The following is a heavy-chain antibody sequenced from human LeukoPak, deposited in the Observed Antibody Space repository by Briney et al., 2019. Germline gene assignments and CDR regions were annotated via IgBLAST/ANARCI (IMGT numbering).Heavy chain of an antibody. D-gene: IGHD1-26*01. CDR3: ARDLGAVRLDY. CDR1: DGSISSYY. Sequence: SETLSLTCTVSDGSISSYYWSWIRQPPGKGLEWIGYIYTSGSTNYNPSLKSRVTISVDTSKNQFSLKLSSVTAADTAVYYCARDLGAVRLDYWGQGTLVTVSS. J-gene: IGHJ4*02. V-gene: IGHV4-4*09. CDR2: IYTSGST.